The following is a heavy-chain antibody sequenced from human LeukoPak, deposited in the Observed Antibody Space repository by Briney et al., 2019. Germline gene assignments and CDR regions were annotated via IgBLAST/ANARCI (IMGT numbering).Heavy chain of an antibody. CDR2: IYYSGST. J-gene: IGHJ3*02. V-gene: IGHV4-39*07. CDR1: GGSISSSSYY. Sequence: SETLSLTCTVSGGSISSSSYYWGWIRQPPGKGLEWIGSIYYSGSTYYNPSLKSRVTISVDTSKNQFSLKLSSVTAADTAVYYCARAGIRNYDFWSGYYKSRGRDDAFDIWGQGTMVTVSS. CDR3: ARAGIRNYDFWSGYYKSRGRDDAFDI. D-gene: IGHD3-3*01.